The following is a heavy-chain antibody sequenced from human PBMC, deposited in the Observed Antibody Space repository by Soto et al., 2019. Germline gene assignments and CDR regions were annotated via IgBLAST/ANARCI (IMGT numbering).Heavy chain of an antibody. CDR1: GYTFTAYY. J-gene: IGHJ4*02. V-gene: IGHV1-2*02. CDR2: IKPNSGGT. D-gene: IGHD3-16*01. Sequence: QVQLVQSGAEVKKPGASVKVSCKASGYTFTAYYMHWLRQAPGQGPEWVGWIKPNSGGTNHAQKFQGRVTMTRDTSISTAYMELSSLRSDDTAVYYCARDPIGGGAPYYCDYWGQGTQVSVSS. CDR3: ARDPIGGGAPYYCDY.